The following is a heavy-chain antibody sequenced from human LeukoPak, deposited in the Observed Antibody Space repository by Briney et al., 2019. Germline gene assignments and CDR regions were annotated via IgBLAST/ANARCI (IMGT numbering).Heavy chain of an antibody. J-gene: IGHJ4*02. CDR2: TYYRSKWYN. Sequence: SQTLSLTCAISGDSVSSNSAAWNWIRQSPSRGLEWLGRTYYRSKWYNDYAVSVKSRITINPDTSKNQFSLQLNSVTPEDTAVYYCARELGWYSSGWGTYNDPIRGFDYWGQGTLVTVSS. CDR3: ARELGWYSSGWGTYNDPIRGFDY. CDR1: GDSVSSNSAA. V-gene: IGHV6-1*01. D-gene: IGHD6-19*01.